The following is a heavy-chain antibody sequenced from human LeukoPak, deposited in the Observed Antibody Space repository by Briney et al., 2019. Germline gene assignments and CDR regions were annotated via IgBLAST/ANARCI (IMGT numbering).Heavy chain of an antibody. Sequence: SETLSLTCAAYGGSFSGYYWSWIRQPPGKGLEWIGEINHSGSTNYNPSLKSRVTKSVDTSKNQFSLKLSSVTAADTAVYYCARAGYRAYYFDYWGQGTLVTVSS. CDR2: INHSGST. CDR1: GGSFSGYY. V-gene: IGHV4-34*01. CDR3: ARAGYRAYYFDY. D-gene: IGHD6-13*01. J-gene: IGHJ4*02.